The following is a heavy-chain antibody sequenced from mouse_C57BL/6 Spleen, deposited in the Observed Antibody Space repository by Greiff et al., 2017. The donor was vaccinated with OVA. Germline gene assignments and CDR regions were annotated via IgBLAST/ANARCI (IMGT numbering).Heavy chain of an antibody. Sequence: VQLQQSGAELVRPGTSVKMSCKASGYTFTNYWIGWAKQRPGHGLEWIGDIYPGGGYTNYNEKFKGKATLTADKSSSTAYMQFSSLTSEDSAIYYCARGGTTVVENYAVDYWGQGTSVTVSS. D-gene: IGHD1-1*01. CDR2: IYPGGGYT. V-gene: IGHV1-63*01. CDR3: ARGGTTVVENYAVDY. J-gene: IGHJ4*01. CDR1: GYTFTNYW.